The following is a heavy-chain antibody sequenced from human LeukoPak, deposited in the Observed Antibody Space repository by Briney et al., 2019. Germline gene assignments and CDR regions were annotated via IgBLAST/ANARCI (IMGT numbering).Heavy chain of an antibody. J-gene: IGHJ4*02. Sequence: PSETPSLTCAVYGGSFSGYYWSWIRQPPGKGLEWIGEINHSGSTNYNPSLKSRVTISVDTSKNQFSLKLSSVTAADTAVYYCARDRLSRYCYDSSGYYDYWGQGTLVTVSS. CDR3: ARDRLSRYCYDSSGYYDY. CDR2: INHSGST. CDR1: GGSFSGYY. V-gene: IGHV4-34*01. D-gene: IGHD3-22*01.